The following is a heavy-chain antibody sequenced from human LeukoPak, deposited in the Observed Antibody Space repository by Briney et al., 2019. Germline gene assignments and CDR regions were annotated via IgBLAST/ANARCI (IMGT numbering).Heavy chain of an antibody. Sequence: SETLSLTCSVSGYSISSGFYWGWIRQPPGKGLEWIGSIFHSGSTYYNSSLKSQVTISVDTSKNQFSLKLSSVTAADTAVYSCARANYYDNSGYSRGAFDIWGQGTVVTVSS. V-gene: IGHV4-38-2*02. CDR3: ARANYYDNSGYSRGAFDI. CDR1: GYSISSGFY. D-gene: IGHD3-22*01. CDR2: IFHSGST. J-gene: IGHJ3*02.